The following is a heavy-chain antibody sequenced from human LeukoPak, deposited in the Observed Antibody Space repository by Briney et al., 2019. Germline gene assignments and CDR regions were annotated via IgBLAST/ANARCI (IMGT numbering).Heavy chain of an antibody. CDR3: TTLIGYP. CDR1: GFTFSNAW. J-gene: IGHJ5*02. D-gene: IGHD2-15*01. Sequence: GGSLRLSCAASGFTFSNAWMNWVRQAPGKGLEWVGRIKSITDGGSTDYAAPVKGRFTISRDDSKTTLYLQMNSLKTEDTAVYYCTTLIGYPWGQGTLVTVSS. V-gene: IGHV3-15*01. CDR2: IKSITDGGST.